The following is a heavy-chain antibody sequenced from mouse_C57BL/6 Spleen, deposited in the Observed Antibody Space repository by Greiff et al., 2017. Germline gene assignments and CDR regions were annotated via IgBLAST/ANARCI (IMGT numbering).Heavy chain of an antibody. D-gene: IGHD2-2*01. CDR1: GYAFSSYW. CDR2: IYPGDGDT. Sequence: VQVVESGAELVKPGASVKISCKASGYAFSSYWLNWVKQRPGKGLEWIGQIYPGDGDTNYNGKFKGKATLTADKSSSTAYMQLSSLTSEDSAVYFCARLYGYDGGGFDYWGQGTTLTVSS. J-gene: IGHJ2*01. CDR3: ARLYGYDGGGFDY. V-gene: IGHV1-80*01.